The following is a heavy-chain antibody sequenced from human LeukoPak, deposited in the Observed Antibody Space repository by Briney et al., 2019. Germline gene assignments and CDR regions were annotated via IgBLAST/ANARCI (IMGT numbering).Heavy chain of an antibody. J-gene: IGHJ4*02. CDR2: IKSKTDGGTT. CDR3: ARNYYDSSGSLFY. Sequence: PGGSLRLSCAASEFAFSSYWMYWVRQAPGKGLEWVGRIKSKTDGGTTDYAAPVKGRFTISRDDSKNTLYLQMNSLKTEDTAVYFCARNYYDSSGSLFYWGQGTLVTVSS. D-gene: IGHD3-22*01. V-gene: IGHV3-15*01. CDR1: EFAFSSYW.